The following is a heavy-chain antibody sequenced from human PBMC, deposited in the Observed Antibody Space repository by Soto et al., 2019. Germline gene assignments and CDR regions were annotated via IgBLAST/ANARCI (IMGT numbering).Heavy chain of an antibody. D-gene: IGHD3-22*01. J-gene: IGHJ6*02. CDR2: IRSKAYGGTT. V-gene: IGHV3-49*03. CDR1: GFTFGDYA. CDR3: TSDYDSSGRRFLTPLGGMDV. Sequence: GGSLRLSCTASGFTFGDYAMSWFRQAPGKGLEWVGFIRSKAYGGTTEYAASVKGRFTISRDDSKSIAYLQMNSLKTEDTAVYYCTSDYDSSGRRFLTPLGGMDVWGQGTTVTVSS.